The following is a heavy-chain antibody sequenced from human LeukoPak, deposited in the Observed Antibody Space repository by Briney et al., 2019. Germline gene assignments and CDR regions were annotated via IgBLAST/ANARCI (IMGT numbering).Heavy chain of an antibody. Sequence: SETLSLTCAVNGGSFSGYYWTWIRQSPGKGLEWIGEINHSGSTNYNASLKSRVTISEDTSKDQFSLKLSSVTAADTAVYYCLEYNTNSGSFDPWGQGTLVTVSS. CDR1: GGSFSGYY. D-gene: IGHD1-14*01. CDR2: INHSGST. J-gene: IGHJ5*02. CDR3: LEYNTNSGSFDP. V-gene: IGHV4-34*01.